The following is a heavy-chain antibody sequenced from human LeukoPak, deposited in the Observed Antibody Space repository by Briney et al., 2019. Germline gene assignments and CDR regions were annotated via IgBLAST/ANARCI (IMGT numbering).Heavy chain of an antibody. CDR3: ATDPMGASYSDVHDN. CDR2: FDPADVGT. V-gene: IGHV1-24*01. Sequence: ASVKVSCKVSGFPLSELSMYWVRQAPGKGLEWIGGFDPADVGTFYAQKFQARVTITADTSTHTFYMLVNSLRSDDAATDYCATDPMGASYSDVHDNWGQGTLVAVSS. J-gene: IGHJ4*02. CDR1: GFPLSELS. D-gene: IGHD6-13*01.